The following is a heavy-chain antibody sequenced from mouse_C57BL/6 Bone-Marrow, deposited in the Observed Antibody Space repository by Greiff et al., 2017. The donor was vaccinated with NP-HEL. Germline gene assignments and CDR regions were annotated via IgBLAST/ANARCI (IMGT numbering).Heavy chain of an antibody. Sequence: QVQLQQSGAELVKPGASVKISCKASGYAFSSYWMNWVKQRPGKGLEWIGQIYPGDGDTNYNGKFKGKATLTADKSSSTAYMQLSSLTSEDAAVYFCARVSNYGYFDYWGRGTTLTVSA. CDR2: IYPGDGDT. CDR1: GYAFSSYW. V-gene: IGHV1-80*01. CDR3: ARVSNYGYFDY. J-gene: IGHJ2*01. D-gene: IGHD2-5*01.